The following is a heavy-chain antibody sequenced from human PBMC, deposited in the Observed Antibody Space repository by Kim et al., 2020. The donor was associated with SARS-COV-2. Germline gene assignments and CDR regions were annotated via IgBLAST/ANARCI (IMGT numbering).Heavy chain of an antibody. CDR1: GFTFSRFG. CDR2: IGADNGNT. CDR3: ARGRSGRMSFEY. D-gene: IGHD3-10*01. J-gene: IGHJ4*02. Sequence: ASVKVSCKASGFTFSRFGVNWVRQAPGLGLEWMGWIGADNGNTKYGKKLQGRVTMTTDTSTNTAYMELRSLRSDDTAVYYCARGRSGRMSFEYWGQGTLVTVSS. V-gene: IGHV1-18*01.